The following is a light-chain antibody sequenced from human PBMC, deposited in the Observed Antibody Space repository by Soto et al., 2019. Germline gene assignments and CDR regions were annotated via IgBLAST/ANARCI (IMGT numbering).Light chain of an antibody. CDR1: SSNVGAGYD. V-gene: IGLV1-40*01. CDR3: QSYDSSLSGVV. CDR2: ANN. J-gene: IGLJ2*01. Sequence: QSVLTQPPSVSGAPGQRVTIYCTGSSSNVGAGYDVHWYHQLPGTAPKLLIYANNIRPSGVPDRFSGSKSGTSASLAITGLQAEDEADYYCQSYDSSLSGVVFGGGTKVTVL.